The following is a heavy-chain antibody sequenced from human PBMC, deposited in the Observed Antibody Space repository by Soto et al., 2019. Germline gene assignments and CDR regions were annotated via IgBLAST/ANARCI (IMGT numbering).Heavy chain of an antibody. J-gene: IGHJ4*01. CDR3: ARAVDYYASGSFQGYYFDY. CDR2: ISTYNGNT. D-gene: IGHD3-10*01. CDR1: GYTFTSYS. Sequence: ASVKVSCKASGYTFTSYSISWVRQAPGQGLEWMGRISTYNGNTNYAQKLQGRVTMTTDTSTSTAYMELRSLRSDDTAMYYCARAVDYYASGSFQGYYFDYWGQ. V-gene: IGHV1-18*01.